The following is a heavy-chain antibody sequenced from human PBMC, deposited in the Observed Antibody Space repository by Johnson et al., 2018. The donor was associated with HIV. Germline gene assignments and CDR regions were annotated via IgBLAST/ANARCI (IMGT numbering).Heavy chain of an antibody. J-gene: IGHJ3*02. V-gene: IGHV3-53*03. CDR1: GFTVSSNY. Sequence: EVQLVESGGGLIQPGGSLRLSCAASGFTVSSNYMSWVRQAPWQGLEWVSVIYRDGTTYYADAVKGRFTISRDNSKNTLYLQMNSLIAEDMAVYYCARGTGGWPLFDIWGQGTMVTVSS. CDR3: ARGTGGWPLFDI. CDR2: IYRDGTT. D-gene: IGHD6-19*01.